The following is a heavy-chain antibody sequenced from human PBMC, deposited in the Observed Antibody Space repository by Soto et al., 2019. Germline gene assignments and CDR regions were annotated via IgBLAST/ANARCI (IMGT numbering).Heavy chain of an antibody. CDR2: ISGYSGNT. J-gene: IGHJ4*02. V-gene: IGHV1-18*01. CDR1: GYTFTRYG. D-gene: IGHD3-10*01. CDR3: ARGGVLLWFGEPLDY. Sequence: QVQLVQSGAEVKKPGASVKVSCKASGYTFTRYGFTWVQQAPGQGLEWMGWISGYSGNTNYAQNLRGRVTMTTDTSTSTAYMELRSLRSDDTAVYYCARGGVLLWFGEPLDYWGQGTLVTVSS.